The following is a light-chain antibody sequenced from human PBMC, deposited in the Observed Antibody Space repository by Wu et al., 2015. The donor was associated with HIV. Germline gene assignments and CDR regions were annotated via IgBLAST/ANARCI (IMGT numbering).Light chain of an antibody. J-gene: IGKJ5*01. CDR3: QQYSSSPIT. Sequence: EVVLTQSPATLSVSPGERATLSCRASQSVGSNYLAWYQQKAGQAPRLLIHETSNRAADIPDRFSGTGSGTVFTLTISRLDPEDFAVYFCQQYSSSPITFGPGTRLEMK. V-gene: IGKV3-20*01. CDR2: ETS. CDR1: QSVGSNY.